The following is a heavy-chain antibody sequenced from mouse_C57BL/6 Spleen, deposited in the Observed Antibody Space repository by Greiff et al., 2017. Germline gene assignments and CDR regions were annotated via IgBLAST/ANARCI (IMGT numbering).Heavy chain of an antibody. D-gene: IGHD2-2*01. CDR1: GFTFSDYY. Sequence: EVQLVESGGGLVQPGGSLKLSCAASGFTFSDYYMYWVRQTPEKRLEWVAYISNGGGSTYYPDTVKGRFTISRDNAKNTLYLQMSRLKSEDTAMYYCARQDGYDPYYFDYWGQGTTLTVSS. CDR3: ARQDGYDPYYFDY. V-gene: IGHV5-12*01. CDR2: ISNGGGST. J-gene: IGHJ2*01.